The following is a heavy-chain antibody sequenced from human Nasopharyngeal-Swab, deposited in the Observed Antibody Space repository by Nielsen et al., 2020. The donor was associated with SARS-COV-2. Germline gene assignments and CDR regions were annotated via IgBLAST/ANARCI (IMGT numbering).Heavy chain of an antibody. CDR1: GFTLKNYA. D-gene: IGHD5-18*01. CDR3: AKARRTDTYGYECFDS. J-gene: IGHJ4*02. CDR2: IIGIRDDT. V-gene: IGHV3-23*01. Sequence: GESLMISCVASGFTLKNYAMSWVRQAPGKGLEWVSTIIGIRDDTFYSDSVKGRFTISRDNSKNTLYLQMNSLSAEDSALYYCAKARRTDTYGYECFDSWGQGTLVTVSS.